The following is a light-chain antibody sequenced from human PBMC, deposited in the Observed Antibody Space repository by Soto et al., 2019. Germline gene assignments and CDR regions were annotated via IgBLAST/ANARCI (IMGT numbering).Light chain of an antibody. CDR3: ASYTSNNSLL. V-gene: IGLV2-14*01. J-gene: IGLJ2*01. CDR1: TNDVGRYNY. Sequence: QSVLTQPASVSGSPGQSITISCIGTTNDVGRYNYVSWYQQHPGKSPKFILYDVSNRPSGVSDRFSGSKSASTASLTISWFQAEDEADDYCASYTSNNSLLFGGGTKLTVL. CDR2: DVS.